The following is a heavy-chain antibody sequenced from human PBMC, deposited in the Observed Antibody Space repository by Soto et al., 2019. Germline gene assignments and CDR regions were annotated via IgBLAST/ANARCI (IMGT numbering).Heavy chain of an antibody. V-gene: IGHV4-34*01. CDR2: INHSGST. D-gene: IGHD3-16*02. CDR3: ARGKLSDYVWGSYRYHFDY. J-gene: IGHJ4*02. CDR1: GGSLSGYY. Sequence: SETLSLTCAVYGGSLSGYYWSWIRQPPGKGLEWIGEINHSGSTNYNPSLKSRVTISVDTSKKQFSLKLRSVTAADTAVYYCARGKLSDYVWGSYRYHFDYWGQGTVVTVSS.